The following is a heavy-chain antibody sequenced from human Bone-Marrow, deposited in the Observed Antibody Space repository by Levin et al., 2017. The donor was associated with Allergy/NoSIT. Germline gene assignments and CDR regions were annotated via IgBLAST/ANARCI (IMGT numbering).Heavy chain of an antibody. CDR1: DESFSGYY. Sequence: SETLSLTCAVYDESFSGYYWSWIRQPPGKGLEWIGEINHSGSTNYNPSLKSRVSVSVDTSKNQFSLELRSVTAADTAVYYGARGRGYFYGSGSYYRPFDYWGQGTLVTVSS. CDR3: ARGRGYFYGSGSYYRPFDY. V-gene: IGHV4-34*01. CDR2: INHSGST. J-gene: IGHJ4*02. D-gene: IGHD3-10*01.